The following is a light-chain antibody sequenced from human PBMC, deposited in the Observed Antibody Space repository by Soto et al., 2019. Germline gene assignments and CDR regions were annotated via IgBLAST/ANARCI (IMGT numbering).Light chain of an antibody. J-gene: IGKJ1*01. CDR1: QSVNSN. V-gene: IGKV3-15*01. CDR2: GAS. Sequence: ETVVSQTPATLSVNPRERASLSCMASQSVNSNLAWYQQKLGQAPRVLIFGASTRATGIPARFSGSGSGTEFSLTINSLQSEDFAVYYCQEDNTWPWTFGQGTKV. CDR3: QEDNTWPWT.